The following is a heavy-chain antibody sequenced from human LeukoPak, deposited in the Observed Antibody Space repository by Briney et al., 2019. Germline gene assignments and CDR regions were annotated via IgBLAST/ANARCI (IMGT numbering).Heavy chain of an antibody. CDR2: IYPGDSDT. CDR1: GYSFTSYW. J-gene: IGHJ3*02. V-gene: IGHV5-51*01. CDR3: ARPANRGDAFDI. D-gene: IGHD2/OR15-2a*01. Sequence: KNGESLKISCKGSGYSFTSYWIGWVRQMPGKGLEWMGIIYPGDSDTRYSPSFQGQVTISADKSITTAYLQWSSLRASDTSMYYCARPANRGDAFDIWGQGTMVTVSS.